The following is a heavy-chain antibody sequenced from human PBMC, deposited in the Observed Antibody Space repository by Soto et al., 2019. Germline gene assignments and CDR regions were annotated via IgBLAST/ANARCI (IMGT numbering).Heavy chain of an antibody. V-gene: IGHV3-23*01. Sequence: GGSLRLSCAASGFTFSSYAMSWVRQAPGKGLEWVSAISGSGGSTYYAGSLKGRFTISGDNSKNTLYLQMNSLRAEDTAVYYCAKARTRERITIFGVVTSPLWGQGTLVTVSS. J-gene: IGHJ4*02. D-gene: IGHD3-3*01. CDR2: ISGSGGST. CDR3: AKARTRERITIFGVVTSPL. CDR1: GFTFSSYA.